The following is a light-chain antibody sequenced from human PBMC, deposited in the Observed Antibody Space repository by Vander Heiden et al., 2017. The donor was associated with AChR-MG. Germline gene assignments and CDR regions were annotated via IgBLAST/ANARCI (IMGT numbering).Light chain of an antibody. J-gene: IGKJ2*01. CDR1: QGISSY. V-gene: IGKV1-9*01. Sequence: EIQLTQSPSILSASVGDRVTITCRASQGISSYLAWYQQKPGKAPKLLIYAASTLQSGVPSRFSCSGSGTGFTLTISILQPEDFATYYCQQLNSYPFATFGQGTKLEIK. CDR3: QQLNSYPFAT. CDR2: AAS.